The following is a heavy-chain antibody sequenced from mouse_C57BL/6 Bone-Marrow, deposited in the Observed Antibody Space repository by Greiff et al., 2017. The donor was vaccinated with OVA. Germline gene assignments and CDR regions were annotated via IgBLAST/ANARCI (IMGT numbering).Heavy chain of an antibody. J-gene: IGHJ1*03. Sequence: EVKLVESGGGLVKPGGSLKLSCAASGFTFSSYAMSWVRQTPEKRLEWVATISDGGSYTYYPDNVKGRFTISRDNAKNNLYLQISHLKSEDTAMYYCARDFTTVVNWYFDVWGTGTTVTVSS. V-gene: IGHV5-4*01. D-gene: IGHD1-1*01. CDR3: ARDFTTVVNWYFDV. CDR2: ISDGGSYT. CDR1: GFTFSSYA.